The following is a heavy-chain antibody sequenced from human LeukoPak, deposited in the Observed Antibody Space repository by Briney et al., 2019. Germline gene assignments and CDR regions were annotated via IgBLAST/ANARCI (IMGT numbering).Heavy chain of an antibody. CDR1: GFTSSSYG. J-gene: IGHJ6*02. CDR2: ITNSVGAI. CDR3: ARPPSITNPYYGMDV. D-gene: IGHD3-3*01. Sequence: GGSLRLSCTASGFTSSSYGMNWVRQAPGKGLEWVSYITNSVGAIYYADSVKGRFTISRDNAEKSLYLQMNSLRAEDTAVYYCARPPSITNPYYGMDVWGQGTTVTVSS. V-gene: IGHV3-48*03.